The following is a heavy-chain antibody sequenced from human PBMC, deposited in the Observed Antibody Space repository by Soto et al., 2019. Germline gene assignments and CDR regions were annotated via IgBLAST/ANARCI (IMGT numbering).Heavy chain of an antibody. D-gene: IGHD3-10*01. CDR3: AIITMVRGVIFQH. CDR2: ISGSGGST. Sequence: GSLRLSCAASGFTFSSYAMSWVRQAPGKGLEWVSAISGSGGSTYYADSVKGRFTISRDNSKNTLYLQMNSLRAEDTAVYYCAIITMVRGVIFQHWGQGTLVTVSS. V-gene: IGHV3-23*01. CDR1: GFTFSSYA. J-gene: IGHJ1*01.